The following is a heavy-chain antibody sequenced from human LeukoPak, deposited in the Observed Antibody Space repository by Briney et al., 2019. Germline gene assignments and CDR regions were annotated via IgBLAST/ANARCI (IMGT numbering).Heavy chain of an antibody. CDR3: TKDDGNNYGCLDY. CDR2: ISSSSSYI. J-gene: IGHJ4*02. V-gene: IGHV3-21*01. Sequence: PGGSLRLSCAASGFTFSSYSMNWVRQAPGKGLEWVSSISSSSSYIYYADSVKGRFTISRDNAKNSLYLQINSLRAEDTAVYHCTKDDGNNYGCLDYWGQGTLVTVSS. D-gene: IGHD5-18*01. CDR1: GFTFSSYS.